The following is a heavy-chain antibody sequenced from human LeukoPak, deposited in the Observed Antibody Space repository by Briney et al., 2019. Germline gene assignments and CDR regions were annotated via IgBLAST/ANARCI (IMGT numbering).Heavy chain of an antibody. V-gene: IGHV3-23*01. CDR2: ISGSGGST. CDR1: GFTVSSNY. Sequence: GGSLRLSCAASGFTVSSNYMSWVRQAPGKGLEWVSAISGSGGSTYYADSVKGRFTISRDNSKNTLYLQMNSLRAEDTAVYYCAKGWELLDAFDIWGQGTMVTVSS. J-gene: IGHJ3*02. CDR3: AKGWELLDAFDI. D-gene: IGHD1-26*01.